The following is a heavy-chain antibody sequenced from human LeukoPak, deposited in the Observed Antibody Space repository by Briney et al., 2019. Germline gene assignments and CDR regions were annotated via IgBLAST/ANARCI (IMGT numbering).Heavy chain of an antibody. D-gene: IGHD3-10*01. J-gene: IGHJ4*02. CDR3: TTDDYYYGSGSYCPLGSY. CDR2: IKRRKDGGKI. Sequence: GGPLRLSCAASAFTFSKAYMSWVRQAPGKGLEWVGRIKRRKDGGKIDYAAPVKGRFTISRDDSKNTLYLQMNSLKAEDTAVYYCTTDDYYYGSGSYCPLGSYWGQGTLVTVSS. CDR1: AFTFSKAY. V-gene: IGHV3-15*01.